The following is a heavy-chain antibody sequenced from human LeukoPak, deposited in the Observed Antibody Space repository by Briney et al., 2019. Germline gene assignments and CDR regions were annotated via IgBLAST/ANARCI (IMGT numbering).Heavy chain of an antibody. Sequence: GRSLTLSCSASGFTFGSYAMGWVRQAPGKGLERGAAISGSGGSTYYADSVKGRFTISIDNSKNTLYLQMNSLRAEDTAVYYCAKVLDYDILTGLAWGQGTLVTVSS. D-gene: IGHD3-9*01. CDR1: GFTFGSYA. J-gene: IGHJ4*02. V-gene: IGHV3-23*01. CDR3: AKVLDYDILTGLA. CDR2: ISGSGGST.